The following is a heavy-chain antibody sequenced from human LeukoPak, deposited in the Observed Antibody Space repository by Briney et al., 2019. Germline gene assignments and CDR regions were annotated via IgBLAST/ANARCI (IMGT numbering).Heavy chain of an antibody. Sequence: PGGSLRLSCAASGFTFSSYWMSWVRQAPGKGLEWVANINEDGSEKYYVQSVKGRFTISRDNSKNSLYLQMNSLRAEDTAVYYCAREVITMTWGQGTLVTVSS. CDR2: INEDGSEK. J-gene: IGHJ5*02. CDR3: AREVITMT. V-gene: IGHV3-7*01. CDR1: GFTFSSYW. D-gene: IGHD3-22*01.